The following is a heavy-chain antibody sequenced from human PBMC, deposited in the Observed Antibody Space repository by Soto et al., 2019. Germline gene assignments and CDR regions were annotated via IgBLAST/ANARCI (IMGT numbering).Heavy chain of an antibody. V-gene: IGHV4-59*01. CDR1: GGSISSYY. J-gene: IGHJ6*03. D-gene: IGHD6-6*01. CDR2: IYYSGST. CDR3: ARRNGLRESSSPYYYYYMDV. Sequence: SETLSLTCTVSGGSISSYYWSWIRQPPGKGLEWIGYIYYSGSTNYNPSLKSRVTISVDTSKNQFSLKLSSVTAADTAVYYCARRNGLRESSSPYYYYYMDVWGKGTKVTVSS.